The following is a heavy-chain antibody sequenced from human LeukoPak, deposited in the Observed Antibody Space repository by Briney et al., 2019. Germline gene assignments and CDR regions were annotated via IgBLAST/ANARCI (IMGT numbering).Heavy chain of an antibody. D-gene: IGHD2-15*01. CDR1: GYTFTSYG. V-gene: IGHV1-18*01. J-gene: IGHJ4*02. Sequence: ASVKVSCKASGYTFTSYGISWVRQAPGQGLEWMGWISAYNGNTNYAQKFQGRVTMTEDTSTDTAYMELSSLRSEDTAVYYCATYLVVNGGEFDYWGQGTLVTVSS. CDR3: ATYLVVNGGEFDY. CDR2: ISAYNGNT.